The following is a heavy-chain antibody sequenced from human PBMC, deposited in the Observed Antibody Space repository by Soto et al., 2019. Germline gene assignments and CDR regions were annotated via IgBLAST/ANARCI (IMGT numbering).Heavy chain of an antibody. D-gene: IGHD3-22*01. J-gene: IGHJ4*02. CDR1: GGSISSYY. V-gene: IGHV4-59*01. CDR2: IYYSGST. Sequence: SETLSLTCTVSGGSISSYYWSWIRQPPGKGLEWIGYIYYSGSTNYNPSLKSRVTISVDTSKNQFSLKLSSVTAADTAVYYCAGANYYDSSGYYFDYWGQGTLVTVSS. CDR3: AGANYYDSSGYYFDY.